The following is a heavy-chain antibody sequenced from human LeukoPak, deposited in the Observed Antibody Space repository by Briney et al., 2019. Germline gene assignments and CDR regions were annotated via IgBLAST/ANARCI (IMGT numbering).Heavy chain of an antibody. CDR3: AKDKRGGSDYVYFDY. V-gene: IGHV3-23*01. J-gene: IGHJ4*02. CDR1: GFAFSDYA. Sequence: GGSLRLSCAASGFAFSDYAVSWVRQAPGKGLEWVSTISDGGDYTRYAESVQGRFTVSRDKSKSTVYLQMTSLSVEDTAVYYCAKDKRGGSDYVYFDYWGQGTLVTVSS. D-gene: IGHD4-17*01. CDR2: ISDGGDYT.